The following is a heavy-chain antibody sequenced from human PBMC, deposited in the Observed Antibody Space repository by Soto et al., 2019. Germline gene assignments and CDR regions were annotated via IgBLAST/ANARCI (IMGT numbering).Heavy chain of an antibody. CDR1: EFSFISYG. J-gene: IGHJ6*02. CDR3: ARDGRDHHYGMDA. V-gene: IGHV3-33*01. CDR2: IWYDGSNK. Sequence: SLRLSGAATEFSFISYGMQWVRQAPGKGLEWVAVIWYDGSNKYYADSVKGRFTISRDNSKNTLYLQMNSLRAEDTAVYYWARDGRDHHYGMDAWGQGTTVPVSS. D-gene: IGHD1-26*01.